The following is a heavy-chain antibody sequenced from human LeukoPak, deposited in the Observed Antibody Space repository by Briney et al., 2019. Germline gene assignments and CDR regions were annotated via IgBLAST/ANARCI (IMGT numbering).Heavy chain of an antibody. CDR3: AKDSYYYYIDV. CDR2: IGYDGGNK. V-gene: IGHV3-30*02. CDR1: GFTFRSYG. Sequence: GGSLRLSCAASGFTFRSYGMHWVRQAPGKGLEWVTFIGYDGGNKYYTDSVKGRFTISRDNSKNTLYLQMNSLRTEDTAVYYCAKDSYYYYIDVWGKGTTVTVSS. J-gene: IGHJ6*03.